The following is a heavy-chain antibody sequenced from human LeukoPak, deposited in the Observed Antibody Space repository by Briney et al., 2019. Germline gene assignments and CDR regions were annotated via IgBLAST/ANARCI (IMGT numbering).Heavy chain of an antibody. CDR2: ISYDGSNT. CDR3: ARSFSGSYPDFDY. Sequence: PGGSLRLSCAASGFIFRSYAMHWVRQAPGKGLEWVTLISYDGSNTYYADSVKGRFTISRDNSKNPLYLQMNSLRVEDTAVYYCARSFSGSYPDFDYWGQGALVTVSS. D-gene: IGHD1-26*01. CDR1: GFIFRSYA. J-gene: IGHJ4*02. V-gene: IGHV3-30*04.